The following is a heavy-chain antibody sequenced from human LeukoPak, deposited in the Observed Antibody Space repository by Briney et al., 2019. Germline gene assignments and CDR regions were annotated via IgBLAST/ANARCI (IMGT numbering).Heavy chain of an antibody. J-gene: IGHJ4*02. V-gene: IGHV4-39*07. CDR3: ARVFDS. CDR1: GGSFYTSDYY. Sequence: TSETLSLTCTVSGGSFYTSDYYWGWVRQPPGKGPEWIGDIFYTGKTNYNPSLKSRVSISIDTSKNQFSLKLTSVTAADTAVYYCARVFDSWGQGTLVTVSS. CDR2: IFYTGKT.